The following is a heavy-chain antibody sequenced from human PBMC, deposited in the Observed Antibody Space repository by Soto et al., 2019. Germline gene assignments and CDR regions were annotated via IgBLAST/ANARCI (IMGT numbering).Heavy chain of an antibody. CDR3: ARDQYWSNGNYYYYGMDV. CDR1: GFTFTSYS. D-gene: IGHD3-3*01. CDR2: ISSSSSTI. V-gene: IGHV3-48*02. Sequence: EVQLVESGGGLVQPGGSLRPSCAASGFTFTSYSMNWVRQAPGKGLEWVSFISSSSSTISYADSVKGRFTISRDNAKNSLYLQMNSLRDEDTAVYYCARDQYWSNGNYYYYGMDVWGQGTTVTVSS. J-gene: IGHJ6*02.